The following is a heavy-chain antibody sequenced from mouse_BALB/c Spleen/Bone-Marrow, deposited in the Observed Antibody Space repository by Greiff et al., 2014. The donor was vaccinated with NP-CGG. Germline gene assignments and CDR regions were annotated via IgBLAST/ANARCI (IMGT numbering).Heavy chain of an antibody. J-gene: IGHJ4*01. CDR3: ARAFTVISARDY. D-gene: IGHD2-4*01. CDR2: IRNKENGYTT. Sequence: EVKLMESGGGLVQPGGSLRLSCATSGFTFTDYYMSWVRQPPGKALEWLGSIRNKENGYTTEYCASVKGRFTISRDNSQSILYLQMNSLRTEDSATYYCARAFTVISARDYWGQGTSVTVSS. V-gene: IGHV7-3*02. CDR1: GFTFTDYY.